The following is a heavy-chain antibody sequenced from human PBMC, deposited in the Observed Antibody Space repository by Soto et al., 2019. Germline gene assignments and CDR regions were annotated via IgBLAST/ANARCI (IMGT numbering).Heavy chain of an antibody. J-gene: IGHJ4*02. V-gene: IGHV3-23*01. D-gene: IGHD2-15*01. CDR2: ISGSGGST. CDR3: AKMFIQPNFSGGSSYPDALDY. CDR1: GFTFSSYA. Sequence: GGSLRLSCAASGFTFSSYAMSWVRQAPGKGLEWVSAISGSGGSTYYADSVKGRFTISRDNSKNTLYLQMNSLRAEDTAVYYYAKMFIQPNFSGGSSYPDALDYWGQGTLVTVSS.